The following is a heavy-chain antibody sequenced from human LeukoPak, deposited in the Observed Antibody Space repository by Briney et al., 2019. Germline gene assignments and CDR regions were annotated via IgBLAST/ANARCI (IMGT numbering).Heavy chain of an antibody. V-gene: IGHV3-7*01. CDR1: GFTFSSYW. CDR3: ARDLSGVTGYTYGRGIDY. J-gene: IGHJ4*02. D-gene: IGHD5-18*01. Sequence: GGSLRLSCVVSGFTFSSYWMSWVRQAPGKGLEWVANIKQDRSEKYYVDSVKGRFTISRDNAKTSLYLQMNSLRAEDTAVYYCARDLSGVTGYTYGRGIDYWGQGTLVTVSS. CDR2: IKQDRSEK.